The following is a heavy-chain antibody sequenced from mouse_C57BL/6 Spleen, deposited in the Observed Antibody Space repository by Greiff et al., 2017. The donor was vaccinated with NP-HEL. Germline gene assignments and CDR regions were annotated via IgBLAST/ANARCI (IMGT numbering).Heavy chain of an antibody. Sequence: VQLQQSGAELVRPGPSVKVSCKASGYAFTNYLIEWVKQRPGQGLEWIGVINPGSGGTNYNEKFKGKATLTADKSSSTAYMQLSSLTSEDSAVYFCARWLFDYWGQGTTLTVSS. D-gene: IGHD2-2*01. CDR1: GYAFTNYL. V-gene: IGHV1-54*01. CDR3: ARWLFDY. J-gene: IGHJ2*01. CDR2: INPGSGGT.